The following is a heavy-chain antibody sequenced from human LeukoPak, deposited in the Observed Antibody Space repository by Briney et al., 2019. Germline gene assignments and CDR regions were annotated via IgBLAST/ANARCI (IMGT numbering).Heavy chain of an antibody. J-gene: IGHJ3*02. V-gene: IGHV1-46*01. CDR1: GYTFTSYY. CDR2: INPSGGST. D-gene: IGHD2-21*02. CDR3: ARDLECGSDCPYALDI. Sequence: ASVKVSCKASGYTFTSYYMHWVRQAPGQGLEWMGIINPSGGSTSYAQKFQGRVTMTRDTSTSTVYMELSSLRSEDTAVYYCARDLECGSDCPYALDIWNQGTLVTVSS.